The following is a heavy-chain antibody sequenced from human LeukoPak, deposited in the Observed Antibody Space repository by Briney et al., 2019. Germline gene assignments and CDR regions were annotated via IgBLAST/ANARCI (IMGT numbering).Heavy chain of an antibody. CDR2: ISYDGSNK. CDR3: ARVGTPDF. CDR1: GFTFSSYA. V-gene: IGHV3-30-3*01. Sequence: GRSLRLSCAASGFTFSSYAMHWVRQAPGKGLEWVAVISYDGSNKYYADSVKGRFTISRDNAKKSLYLQMNSLRAEDTAVYYCARVGTPDFWGQGTLVTVSS. J-gene: IGHJ4*02.